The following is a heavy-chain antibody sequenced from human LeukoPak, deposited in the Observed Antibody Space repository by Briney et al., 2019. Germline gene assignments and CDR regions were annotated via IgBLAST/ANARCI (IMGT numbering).Heavy chain of an antibody. D-gene: IGHD3-3*01. CDR3: ARRLRYDFWSPNYYFDY. V-gene: IGHV3-21*01. Sequence: KTGGSLRLSCAASGFTFSSYSMNWVRQAPGKGLEWVSSISSSSYIYYADSVKGRFTISRDNAKNSLYLQMNSLRAEDTAVYYCARRLRYDFWSPNYYFDYWGQGTLVTVSS. CDR2: ISSSSYI. J-gene: IGHJ4*02. CDR1: GFTFSSYS.